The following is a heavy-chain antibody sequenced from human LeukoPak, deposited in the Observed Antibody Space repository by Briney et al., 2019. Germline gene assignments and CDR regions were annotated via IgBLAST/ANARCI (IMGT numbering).Heavy chain of an antibody. D-gene: IGHD3-16*02. CDR3: ARDSSTFGGVIVSSASFDY. CDR1: GYIFTSYY. V-gene: IGHV1-46*01. J-gene: IGHJ4*02. CDR2: INPSGGST. Sequence: GASVKVSCKASGYIFTSYYMHWVRQAPGQGLEWMGIINPSGGSTSYAQKFQGRVTMTRDMSTSTVYMELRSLRSDDTAVYYCARDSSTFGGVIVSSASFDYWGQGTLVTVSS.